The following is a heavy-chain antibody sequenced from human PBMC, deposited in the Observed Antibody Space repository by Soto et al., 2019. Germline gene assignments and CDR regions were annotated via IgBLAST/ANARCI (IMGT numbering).Heavy chain of an antibody. CDR2: ISGSGGST. J-gene: IGHJ3*02. V-gene: IGHV3-23*01. Sequence: GSLRLSCAASGLTFSSYAMSWVRQAPGKGLEWVSAISGSGGSTYYADSVKGRFTISRDNSKNTLYLQMNSLRAEDTAVYYCAKDRDPRGGWYLRGADGFEIWGQGTRVSVSS. CDR1: GLTFSSYA. CDR3: AKDRDPRGGWYLRGADGFEI. D-gene: IGHD6-19*01.